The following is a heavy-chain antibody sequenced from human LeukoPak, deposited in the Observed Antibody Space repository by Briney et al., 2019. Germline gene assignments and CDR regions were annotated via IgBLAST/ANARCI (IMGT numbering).Heavy chain of an antibody. Sequence: ASVKVSCEASGYSFNSYGIHWVRQAPGQGLEWMGGIIPIFGTANYAQKFQGRVTITADKSTSTAYMELSSLRSEDTAVYYCARGGRQWLPVYYFDYWGQGTLVTVSS. J-gene: IGHJ4*02. CDR1: GYSFNSYG. CDR3: ARGGRQWLPVYYFDY. CDR2: IIPIFGTA. D-gene: IGHD6-19*01. V-gene: IGHV1-69*06.